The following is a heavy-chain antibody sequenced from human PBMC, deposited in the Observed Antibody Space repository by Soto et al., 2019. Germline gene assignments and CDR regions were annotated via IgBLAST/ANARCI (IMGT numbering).Heavy chain of an antibody. CDR2: INQDGSES. J-gene: IGHJ5*02. CDR1: GLTFSNYW. CDR3: ARPARECSSPGCAT. Sequence: EVQLVESGGGLVQPGGSLRLSCVVSGLTFSNYWMSWVRQAPGKGLEWVANINQDGSESYYVDSVKGRFTSSRDNAKNSLYLQMTSRRAEDTAVYYCARPARECSSPGCATWGQGTLVTVSS. D-gene: IGHD2-2*01. V-gene: IGHV3-7*01.